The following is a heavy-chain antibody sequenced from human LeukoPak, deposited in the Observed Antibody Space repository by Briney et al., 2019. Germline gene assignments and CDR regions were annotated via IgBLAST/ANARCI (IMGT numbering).Heavy chain of an antibody. CDR3: ARSTTVVTPYYSDY. D-gene: IGHD4-23*01. CDR1: GFTLSDHY. V-gene: IGHV3-72*01. Sequence: PGGSLRLSCAGSGFTLSDHYMDWVRQAPGKGLEWVGRIRNKANSYTTEYAASVKGRFTISRDDSKNSLYLQMNSLKTEDTAVYYCARSTTVVTPYYSDYWGQGTLVTVSS. CDR2: IRNKANSYTT. J-gene: IGHJ4*02.